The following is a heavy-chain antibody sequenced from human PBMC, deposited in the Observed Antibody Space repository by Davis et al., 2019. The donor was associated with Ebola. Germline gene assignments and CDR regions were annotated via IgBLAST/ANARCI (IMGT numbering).Heavy chain of an antibody. CDR1: GYTFTSYA. CDR3: ARVPHLLWFGDPDYGMDV. CDR2: INAGNGNT. D-gene: IGHD3-10*01. J-gene: IGHJ6*04. Sequence: AASVKVSCKASGYTFTSYAMHWVRQAPGQRLEWMGWINAGNGNTKYSQKFQGRVTMTRDTSISTAYMELSRLRSDDTAVYYCARVPHLLWFGDPDYGMDVWGKGTTVTVSS. V-gene: IGHV1-3*01.